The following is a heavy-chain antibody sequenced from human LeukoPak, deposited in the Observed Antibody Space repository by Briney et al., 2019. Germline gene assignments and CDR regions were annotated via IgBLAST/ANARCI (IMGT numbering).Heavy chain of an antibody. CDR1: GYTFTGYY. CDR2: INPNGGGT. D-gene: IGHD3-3*01. Sequence: ASVKVSCKASGYTFTGYYMHWVRQAPGQGLEWMGWINPNGGGTNYAQKFQGRVTMTRDTSISTAYMELSRLRSDDTAVYYCARVPSTIFEVVTENYFDYWGQGTLVTVSS. J-gene: IGHJ4*02. V-gene: IGHV1-2*02. CDR3: ARVPSTIFEVVTENYFDY.